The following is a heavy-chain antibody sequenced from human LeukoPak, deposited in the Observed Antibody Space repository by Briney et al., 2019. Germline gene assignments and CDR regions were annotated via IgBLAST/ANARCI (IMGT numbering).Heavy chain of an antibody. J-gene: IGHJ3*02. CDR2: ISAYNGNT. D-gene: IGHD2-21*02. Sequence: ASVKVSCKASGYTFTSYGISWVRQAPGQGLEWMGWISAYNGNTNYAQKFQGRVTITADKSTSTAYMELSSLRSEDTAVYYCARDGYIVVVTALPRAFDIWGQGTMVTVSS. V-gene: IGHV1-18*01. CDR1: GYTFTSYG. CDR3: ARDGYIVVVTALPRAFDI.